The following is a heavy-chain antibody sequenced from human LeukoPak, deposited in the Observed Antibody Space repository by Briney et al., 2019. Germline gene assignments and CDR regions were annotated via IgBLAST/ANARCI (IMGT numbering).Heavy chain of an antibody. CDR2: MNPNSGNT. CDR1: GYTFTSYD. Sequence: GASVKVSCKASGYTFTSYDINWVRQATGQGLEWMGWMNPNSGNTGYAQKLQGRVTMTRNTSISTAYMELSSLRSEDTAVYYCARANFPEYDFWSGYSFDPWGQGTLVTVSS. D-gene: IGHD3-3*01. V-gene: IGHV1-8*01. CDR3: ARANFPEYDFWSGYSFDP. J-gene: IGHJ5*02.